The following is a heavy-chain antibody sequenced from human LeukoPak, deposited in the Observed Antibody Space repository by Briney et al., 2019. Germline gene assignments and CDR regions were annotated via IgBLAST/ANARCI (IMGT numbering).Heavy chain of an antibody. J-gene: IGHJ4*02. Sequence: AGGSLRLSCVASGFTFSSYNMNWVRQAPGKGLEWVSSISSSSRYIYYTDSMKGRFTISRDNSKNTLYLQMNSLRAEDTAVYYCAKVGDEYDFDYWGQGTLVTVSS. V-gene: IGHV3-21*01. CDR2: ISSSSRYI. CDR3: AKVGDEYDFDY. D-gene: IGHD2-21*01. CDR1: GFTFSSYN.